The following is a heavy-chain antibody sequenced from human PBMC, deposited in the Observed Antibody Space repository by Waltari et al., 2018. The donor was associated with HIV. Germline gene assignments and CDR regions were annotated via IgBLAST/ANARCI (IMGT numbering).Heavy chain of an antibody. CDR1: GGSISSGSYY. D-gene: IGHD4-17*01. J-gene: IGHJ4*02. V-gene: IGHV4-61*02. CDR3: ARLYLYGDYVD. CDR2: SYSSGIT. Sequence: QVQLQESGPGLVKPSQTLSLTCTVSGGSISSGSYYWSWIRQPAGKGLEWIGHSYSSGITHADPSLKSRVTISVDTAKNQFALKLGSVTAADTAVYYCARLYLYGDYVDWGQGTLVTVSS.